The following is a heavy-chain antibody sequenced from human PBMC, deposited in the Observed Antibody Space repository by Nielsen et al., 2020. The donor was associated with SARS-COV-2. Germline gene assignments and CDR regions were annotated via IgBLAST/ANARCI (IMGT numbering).Heavy chain of an antibody. CDR1: GFTFSSYS. CDR3: ASYGRYCTNGVCSDY. J-gene: IGHJ4*02. CDR2: ISSSSSYI. V-gene: IGHV3-21*01. Sequence: GESLKISCAASGFTFSSYSMNWVRQAPGKGLEWVSSISSSSSYIYYADSVKGRFTISRDNAKNSLYLQMNSLRAEDTAVYYCASYGRYCTNGVCSDYWGQGTLVTVSS. D-gene: IGHD2-8*01.